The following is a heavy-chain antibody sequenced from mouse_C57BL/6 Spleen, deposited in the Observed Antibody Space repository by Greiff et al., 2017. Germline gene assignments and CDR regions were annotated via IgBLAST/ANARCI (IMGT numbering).Heavy chain of an antibody. Sequence: EVQLVESGGGLVKPGGSLKLSCAASGFTFSSYAMSWVRQTPEKRLEWVATISDGGSYTYYPDNVKGRFTISRDNAKNNLYLQMSHLKSEDTAMYYCARGGNCDYWGQGTTLTVSS. J-gene: IGHJ2*01. V-gene: IGHV5-4*01. CDR1: GFTFSSYA. D-gene: IGHD2-1*01. CDR2: ISDGGSYT. CDR3: ARGGNCDY.